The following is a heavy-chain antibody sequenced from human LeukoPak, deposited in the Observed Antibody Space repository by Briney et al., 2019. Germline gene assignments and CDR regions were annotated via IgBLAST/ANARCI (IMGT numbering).Heavy chain of an antibody. CDR1: GFTVSSYA. CDR2: ISGSGGST. J-gene: IGHJ3*02. D-gene: IGHD6-25*01. Sequence: PGGSLRLSCAASGFTVSSYAMSWVRQAPGKGLEWVSAISGSGGSTYYADSVKGRFTISRDNSKNTLYLQMNSLRAEDTAVYYCAKASGRGGAFDIWGQGTMVTVSS. V-gene: IGHV3-23*01. CDR3: AKASGRGGAFDI.